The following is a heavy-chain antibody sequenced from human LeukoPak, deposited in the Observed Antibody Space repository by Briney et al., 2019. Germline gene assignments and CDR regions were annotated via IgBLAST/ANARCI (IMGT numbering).Heavy chain of an antibody. CDR2: IRAYNGNT. CDR3: ATMPMYSSGWYSGSDAFDI. V-gene: IGHV1-18*01. D-gene: IGHD6-19*01. J-gene: IGHJ3*02. Sequence: ASVKVSCKASGYTFTSYGISWVRQAPGQGLEWMGWIRAYNGNTNYAQKLQDRVTMTTDTSTSTAYMELRSLRSDDTAVYYCATMPMYSSGWYSGSDAFDIWGQGTMVTVSS. CDR1: GYTFTSYG.